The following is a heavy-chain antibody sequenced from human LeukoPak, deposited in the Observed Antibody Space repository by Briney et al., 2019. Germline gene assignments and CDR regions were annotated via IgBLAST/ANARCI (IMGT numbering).Heavy chain of an antibody. CDR3: ARGRGDYYNSRAFDY. CDR1: GFXVSSNY. J-gene: IGHJ4*02. D-gene: IGHD3-22*01. V-gene: IGHV3-66*01. CDR2: IYTGGST. Sequence: PGGSLRLSCAASGFXVSSNYISWVRQAPGKGLEWVSAIYTGGSTYYPDSVRGRFTISRDNSKNTLYLQMNSLKAEDTAVYYCARGRGDYYNSRAFDYWGQGTQVTVSS.